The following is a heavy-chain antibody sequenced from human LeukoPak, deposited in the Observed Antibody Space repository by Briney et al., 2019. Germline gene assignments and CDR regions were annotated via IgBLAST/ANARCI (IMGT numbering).Heavy chain of an antibody. CDR2: LYYAGST. CDR3: ARPFYSSGWYGAFDI. Sequence: IPSETLSLTCSVSGGSISTSSQYWVWIRQTPGKGLEWIGSLYYAGSTYNNPSLESRVTITIDTSENQFSLRLTSVTAADTAVYFCARPFYSSGWYGAFDIWGPGTMVTVSS. J-gene: IGHJ3*02. D-gene: IGHD6-19*01. V-gene: IGHV4-39*01. CDR1: GGSISTSSQY.